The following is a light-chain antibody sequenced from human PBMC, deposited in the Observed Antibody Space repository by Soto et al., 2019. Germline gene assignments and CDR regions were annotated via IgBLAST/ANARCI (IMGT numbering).Light chain of an antibody. CDR3: QQYDNGPRP. J-gene: IGKJ1*01. CDR2: GAS. V-gene: IGKV3-20*01. CDR1: QSVSNNY. Sequence: EIVLTQSPGTLSLSPGERATLSCRASQSVSNNYLAWYQQKPGQAPRLLIYGASNRATGIPDRFSGSGSGTEFTLTLRGLEPEDFAVYYGQQYDNGPRPFGQAT.